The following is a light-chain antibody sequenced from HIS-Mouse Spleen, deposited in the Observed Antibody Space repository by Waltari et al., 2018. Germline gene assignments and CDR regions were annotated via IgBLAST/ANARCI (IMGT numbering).Light chain of an antibody. CDR2: DNN. J-gene: IGLJ2*01. V-gene: IGLV1-51*01. CDR1: SSNIGTNY. CDR3: GTWDSSLSAGV. Sequence: QSVLTQPPSVSAAPGQKVTISCSGSSSNIGTNYLSRYQQLPGTAPKLLIYDNNKRPSGIPDRFSGSKSGTSATLGITGLQTGDEADYYCGTWDSSLSAGVFGGGTKLTVL.